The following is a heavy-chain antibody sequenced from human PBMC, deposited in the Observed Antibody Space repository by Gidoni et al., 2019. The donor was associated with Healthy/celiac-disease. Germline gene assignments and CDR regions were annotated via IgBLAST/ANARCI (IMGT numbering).Heavy chain of an antibody. CDR2: IIPSVGTA. J-gene: IGHJ5*02. V-gene: IGHV1-69*01. CDR1: GGTFSSYA. Sequence: QVQLVQSGAEVKKPGSSVKVSCKASGGTFSSYAISWVRQAPGQGLEWTGGIIPSVGTANYAQKFQGRVTITADESTSTAYMELSSLRSEDTAVYYCARPSSGWNKGWFDPWGQGTLVTVSS. D-gene: IGHD6-19*01. CDR3: ARPSSGWNKGWFDP.